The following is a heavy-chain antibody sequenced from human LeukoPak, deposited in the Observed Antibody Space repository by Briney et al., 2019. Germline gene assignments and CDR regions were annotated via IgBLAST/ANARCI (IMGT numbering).Heavy chain of an antibody. J-gene: IGHJ4*02. V-gene: IGHV1-24*01. CDR1: GYTLTELS. CDR2: FDPEDGET. D-gene: IGHD4-17*01. Sequence: ASVKVSCKVSGYTLTELSMHWVRQAPGKGLEWMGGFDPEDGETIYAQKFQGRVTMTEDTSTDTAYMELSSLRSEDTAVYYCAALEDYGDYEFVHWGQGTLDTVSS. CDR3: AALEDYGDYEFVH.